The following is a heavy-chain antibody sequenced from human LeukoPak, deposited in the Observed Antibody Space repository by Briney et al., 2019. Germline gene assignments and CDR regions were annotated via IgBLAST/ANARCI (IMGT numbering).Heavy chain of an antibody. V-gene: IGHV4-59*01. Sequence: SETLSLACTVSGGSISSYYWSWIRQPPGKGLEWIGYIYYSGSTNYNPSLKSRVTISVDTSKNQFSLKLSSVTAADTAVYYCAREGSITGIDYWGQGTLVTVSS. CDR2: IYYSGST. D-gene: IGHD1-14*01. CDR1: GGSISSYY. J-gene: IGHJ4*02. CDR3: AREGSITGIDY.